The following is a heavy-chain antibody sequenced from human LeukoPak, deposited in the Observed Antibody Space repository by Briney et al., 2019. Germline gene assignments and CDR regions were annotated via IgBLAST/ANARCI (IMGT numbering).Heavy chain of an antibody. CDR1: GGSINSGDSY. V-gene: IGHV4-30-4*01. CDR3: ARDRSASYYLYYGLDV. Sequence: SETLSLTCTVSGGSINSGDSYWTWIRQPPGKGLEWIGYIHYSGTTYYNPSLKSRVTISVATSKNQSSLKVNSVTAADTAVYYCARDRSASYYLYYGLDVWGQGTTVTVSS. D-gene: IGHD2-2*01. CDR2: IHYSGTT. J-gene: IGHJ6*02.